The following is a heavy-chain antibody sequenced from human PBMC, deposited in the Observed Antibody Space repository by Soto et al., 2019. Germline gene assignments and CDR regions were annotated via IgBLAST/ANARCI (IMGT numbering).Heavy chain of an antibody. CDR2: ISYEGSNK. V-gene: IGHV3-30-3*01. Sequence: QVQLVESGGGVVQRERSLRLSCAASGFPFRIYAMHWVRQSPGKGREWGAVISYEGSNKYYADSVKGRFTIPRDNSKNTLYLQMNSLRAEDTAVYYCARDRSSGWEGGGDYWGQGTLVTVSS. J-gene: IGHJ4*02. CDR1: GFPFRIYA. CDR3: ARDRSSGWEGGGDY. D-gene: IGHD6-19*01.